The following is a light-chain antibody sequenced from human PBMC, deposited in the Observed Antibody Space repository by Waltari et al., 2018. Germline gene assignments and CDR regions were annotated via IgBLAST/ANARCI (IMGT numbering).Light chain of an antibody. J-gene: IGLJ1*01. CDR2: EGS. CDR3: CSYAGSRTYV. Sequence: QSALTQPASVSGSPGQQIPISCTGTSRDVGTYNFVSWYQHHPGKAPKLMIFEGSRRPSGISNRFSGSKSGNTASLTISGLQAEDEADYYCCSYAGSRTYVFGAGTKVTVL. V-gene: IGLV2-23*01. CDR1: SRDVGTYNF.